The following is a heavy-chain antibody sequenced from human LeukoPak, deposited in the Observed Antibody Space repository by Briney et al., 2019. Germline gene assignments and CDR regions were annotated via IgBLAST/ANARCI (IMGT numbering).Heavy chain of an antibody. Sequence: GGSLRLSCAASGFTFSNYAMSWVRQAPGKGLEWVSSISSSSTYLYYADSVKGRFTISRDNAKNSLYLQMNSLRAEDTAVYYCARDYYGSGSSDYWGQGTLVTVSS. CDR2: ISSSSTYL. CDR3: ARDYYGSGSSDY. CDR1: GFTFSNYA. J-gene: IGHJ4*02. V-gene: IGHV3-21*01. D-gene: IGHD3-10*01.